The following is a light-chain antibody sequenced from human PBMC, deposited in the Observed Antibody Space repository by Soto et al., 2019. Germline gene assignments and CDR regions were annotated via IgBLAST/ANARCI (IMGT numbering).Light chain of an antibody. CDR3: SSYIITQYV. J-gene: IGLJ1*01. CDR1: SSYLGNYNY. V-gene: IGLV2-14*01. Sequence: QSVLAQPAAVYRSPGPSIPISRPGTSSYLGNYNYVSWYQQHPGTAPKLIPYELTNRPSGVSDRSFDSKSGNTAPFSNSRRQTQDEADSYCSSYIITQYVVGHGTKVT. CDR2: ELT.